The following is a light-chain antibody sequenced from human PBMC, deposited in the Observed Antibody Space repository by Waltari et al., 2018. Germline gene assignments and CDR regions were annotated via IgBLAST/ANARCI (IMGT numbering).Light chain of an antibody. J-gene: IGLJ2*01. CDR3: QSYDSQHGHVI. V-gene: IGLV1-40*01. Sequence: QSVLTQPPSVSGAPGQRVTISCTGSSSNIGADYDVHWYQQLPGNAPKPLIYDCDNRTSGVPDRFSGSKSGTSASLAITWLQAEDEAVYYCQSYDSQHGHVIFGGGTQVTVL. CDR1: SSNIGADYD. CDR2: DCD.